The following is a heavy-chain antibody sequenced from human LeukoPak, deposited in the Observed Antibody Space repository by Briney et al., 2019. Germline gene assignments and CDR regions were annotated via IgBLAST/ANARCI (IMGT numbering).Heavy chain of an antibody. Sequence: SVKVSCKASGGTFSSYAISWVRQAPGQGLEWMGGIIPIFGTANHAQKFQGRVTITADESTSTAYMELSSLRSENTAVYYCASHSSSWLGERYWFDPWGQGTLVTVSS. CDR3: ASHSSSWLGERYWFDP. V-gene: IGHV1-69*13. D-gene: IGHD6-13*01. J-gene: IGHJ5*02. CDR2: IIPIFGTA. CDR1: GGTFSSYA.